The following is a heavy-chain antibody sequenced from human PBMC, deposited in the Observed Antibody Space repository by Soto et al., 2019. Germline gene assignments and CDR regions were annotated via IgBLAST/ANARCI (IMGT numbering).Heavy chain of an antibody. CDR2: IYYTGST. V-gene: IGHV4-61*01. Sequence: SETLSVTCTVSGGSVSSESHYWSWIRQTPGKGLEWIGYIYYTGSTNYNPSLKGRVTMSVDTSRDQVSLRLRSVTRADTAVYYCARDQYAFRSGSYYYAMEVWGQGTKVTVSS. J-gene: IGHJ6*02. CDR1: GGSVSSESHY. D-gene: IGHD3-3*01. CDR3: ARDQYAFRSGSYYYAMEV.